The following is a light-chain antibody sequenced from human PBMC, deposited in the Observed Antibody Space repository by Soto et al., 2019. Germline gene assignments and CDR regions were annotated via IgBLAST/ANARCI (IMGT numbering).Light chain of an antibody. V-gene: IGKV1-9*01. CDR2: AAS. J-gene: IGKJ1*01. CDR1: PGISNF. CDR3: QQLNGYPPT. Sequence: IQLTQSPSSLSASVGDRVTITCRASPGISNFLAWYQQKPGKAPKLLISAASTLQSGVPSRFSGSGSGTDFTLTISSLQPEDFATYYCQQLNGYPPTFGPGTQVEIK.